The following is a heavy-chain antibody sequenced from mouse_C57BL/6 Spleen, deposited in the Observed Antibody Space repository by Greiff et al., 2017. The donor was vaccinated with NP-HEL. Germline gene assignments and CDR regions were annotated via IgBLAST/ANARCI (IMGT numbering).Heavy chain of an antibody. V-gene: IGHV6-3*01. CDR2: IRLKSDNYAT. Sequence: DVQLVESGGGLVQPGGSMKLSCVASGFTFSNYWMNWVRQSPEKGLEWVAQIRLKSDNYATHYAESVKGRFTISRDDSKSSVYLQMNNLRAEDTGIYYCSGVTTEGWCAYWGQGTLVTVSA. CDR1: GFTFSNYW. J-gene: IGHJ3*01. D-gene: IGHD2-2*01. CDR3: SGVTTEGWCAY.